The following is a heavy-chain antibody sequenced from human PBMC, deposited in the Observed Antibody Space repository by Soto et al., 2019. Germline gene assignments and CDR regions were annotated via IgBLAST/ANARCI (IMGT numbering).Heavy chain of an antibody. CDR3: ARSSLTHFEF. V-gene: IGHV3-11*01. J-gene: IGHJ4*02. CDR1: GFTFSDYY. CDR2: ISGSGSTT. Sequence: GGSLRLSCAASGFTFSDYYMSWISQAPGKGLEWLAYISGSGSTTYYTDSVKGRFAISRDNARTSLYLQINSLRVEDSAVYHCARSSLTHFEFWGQGTMVTV.